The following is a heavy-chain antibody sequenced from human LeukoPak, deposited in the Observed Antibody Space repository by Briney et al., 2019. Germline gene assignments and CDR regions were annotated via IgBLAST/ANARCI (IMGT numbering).Heavy chain of an antibody. Sequence: SETLSLTCTVSGGPISSYHWSWIRQPPGKALEGIGYIYYSGSTNYNPSLKSRVTISVDTSKNQFSLKLSSVTAADTAVYYCARTRSGWYFLDYWGQGTLVTVSS. CDR1: GGPISSYH. CDR2: IYYSGST. V-gene: IGHV4-59*01. J-gene: IGHJ4*02. D-gene: IGHD6-19*01. CDR3: ARTRSGWYFLDY.